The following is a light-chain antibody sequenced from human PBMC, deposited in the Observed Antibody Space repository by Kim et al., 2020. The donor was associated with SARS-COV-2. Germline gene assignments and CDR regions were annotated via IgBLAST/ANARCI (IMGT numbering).Light chain of an antibody. CDR1: QSLLHYNGHNY. CDR3: MQALQAPFT. Sequence: DIVMTQSPLSLPVTPGEPASISCRSSQSLLHYNGHNYLDWYLQKPGQSPHLLIYLGSNRASGVPDRFSGSGSGTDFTLKISRVEAEDVGIYYCMQALQAPFTFGGGTKVDIK. CDR2: LGS. V-gene: IGKV2-28*01. J-gene: IGKJ4*01.